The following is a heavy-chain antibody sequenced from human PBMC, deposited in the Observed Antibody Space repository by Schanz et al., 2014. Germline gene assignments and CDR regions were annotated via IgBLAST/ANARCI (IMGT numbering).Heavy chain of an antibody. CDR3: ARGRSMGWCDY. D-gene: IGHD2-21*01. J-gene: IGHJ4*02. CDR1: GFTFSSYS. Sequence: EVQLVESGGGLVKPGGSLRLSCAASGFTFSSYSMNWVRQAPGKGLEWVSSISRSSSSIYYADSVKGRFTISRDNAKNSLYLQMHSLPTDDADVYYCARGRSMGWCDYWGQGTLVTVSS. CDR2: ISRSSSSI. V-gene: IGHV3-21*01.